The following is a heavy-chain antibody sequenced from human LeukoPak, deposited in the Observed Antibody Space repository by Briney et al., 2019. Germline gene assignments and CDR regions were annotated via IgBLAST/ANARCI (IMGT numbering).Heavy chain of an antibody. J-gene: IGHJ4*02. CDR2: IYSGGST. Sequence: PGGSLRLSCAASGFTVSSNYMSWVRQAPGKGLEWVSVIYSGGSTYYADSVKGRFTISRDNSKNTLYLQMNSLRAEDTAVYYCARVKGQLGPHFDYWGQGTPVTVSS. V-gene: IGHV3-66*02. D-gene: IGHD6-6*01. CDR3: ARVKGQLGPHFDY. CDR1: GFTVSSNY.